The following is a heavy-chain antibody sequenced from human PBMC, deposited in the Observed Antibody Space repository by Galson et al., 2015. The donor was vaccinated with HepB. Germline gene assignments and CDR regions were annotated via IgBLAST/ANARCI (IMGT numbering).Heavy chain of an antibody. D-gene: IGHD2-2*01. Sequence: SLRLSCAASGFTFSRYGMDWVRQAPGKGLEWVAVISFDGSNKYYGDSVRGRFTISRDNSKKTLYLEMNSLRAEDTAVYYCAKDGEEVIPAAYYYYNFGLDVWGQGTTVTVSS. J-gene: IGHJ6*02. CDR1: GFTFSRYG. CDR3: AKDGEEVIPAAYYYYNFGLDV. V-gene: IGHV3-30*18. CDR2: ISFDGSNK.